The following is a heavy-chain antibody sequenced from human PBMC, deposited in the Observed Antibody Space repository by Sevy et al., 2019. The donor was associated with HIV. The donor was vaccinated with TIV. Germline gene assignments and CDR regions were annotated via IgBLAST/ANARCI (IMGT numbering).Heavy chain of an antibody. V-gene: IGHV3-11*04. CDR1: GISFSDHY. CDR2: ISSSGGSV. J-gene: IGHJ3*02. Sequence: GGSLRLSCAASGISFSDHYMSWIRQAPGKGLEWVSYISSSGGSVYYADSVKGRLTISRDNDKKSLYLQMNNLRVEDTAVYYCAGDETSRPNGGDSDDPFDIWGRGTMVTVSS. CDR3: AGDETSRPNGGDSDDPFDI. D-gene: IGHD2-21*02.